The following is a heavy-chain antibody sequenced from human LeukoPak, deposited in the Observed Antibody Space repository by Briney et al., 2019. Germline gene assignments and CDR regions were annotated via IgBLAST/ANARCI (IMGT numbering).Heavy chain of an antibody. CDR2: ISAYNGNT. CDR1: GYTFTSYG. CDR3: ARDLTETIFDY. Sequence: GASVKVSCKASGYTFTSYGISWVRQAPGQGLEWMGWISAYNGNTNYAQKLQGRVSMTTDTSTSTANMELRSLRSDDTAVYYCARDLTETIFDYWGQGTLVTVSS. J-gene: IGHJ4*02. V-gene: IGHV1-18*01. D-gene: IGHD4-17*01.